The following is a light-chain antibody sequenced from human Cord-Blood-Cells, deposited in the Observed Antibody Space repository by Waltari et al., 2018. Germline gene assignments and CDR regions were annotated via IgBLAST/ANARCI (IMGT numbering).Light chain of an antibody. Sequence: QSALTQPASVSGSPGQSITISCTGTSSDVGRYNLVSWYQRHPGKAPKHMIYEGSKRPSGVSNRCSGSKSGNTASLTISGLQAEDEADYYCCPYAGSSTLVFGGGTKLTVL. CDR1: SSDVGRYNL. CDR3: CPYAGSSTLV. J-gene: IGLJ3*02. CDR2: EGS. V-gene: IGLV2-23*01.